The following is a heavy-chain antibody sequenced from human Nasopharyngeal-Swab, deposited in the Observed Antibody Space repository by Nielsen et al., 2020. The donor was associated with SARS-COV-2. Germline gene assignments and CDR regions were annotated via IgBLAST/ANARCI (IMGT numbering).Heavy chain of an antibody. J-gene: IGHJ4*02. D-gene: IGHD1-26*01. V-gene: IGHV3-30-3*01. CDR1: GFTFSSYA. Sequence: GGSLRLSCAASGFTFSSYAMHWARQAPGKGLEWVAVISSDGSNKYYADSVKGRFTISRDNSKNTLYLQMNSLRAEDTAVYYCARPYSGSYWSYFDYWGQGTLVTVSS. CDR3: ARPYSGSYWSYFDY. CDR2: ISSDGSNK.